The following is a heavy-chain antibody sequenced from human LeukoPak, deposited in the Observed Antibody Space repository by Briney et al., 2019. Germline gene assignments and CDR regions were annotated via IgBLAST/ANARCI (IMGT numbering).Heavy chain of an antibody. CDR2: ISGSGGST. CDR1: GGSFSGYY. J-gene: IGHJ6*03. CDR3: ATIPTVYYYYMDV. D-gene: IGHD4-17*01. V-gene: IGHV3-23*01. Sequence: PSETLSLTCAVYGGSFSGYYWSWVRQAPGKGLEWVSAISGSGGSTYYADSVKGRFTISRDNSENTLYLQMNSLRAEDTAVYYCATIPTVYYYYMDVWGKGTTVTVSS.